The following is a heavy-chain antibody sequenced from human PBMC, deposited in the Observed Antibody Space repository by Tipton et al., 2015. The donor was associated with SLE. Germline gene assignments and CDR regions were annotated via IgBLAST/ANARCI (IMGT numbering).Heavy chain of an antibody. D-gene: IGHD2-2*03. CDR2: IYTSGST. CDR3: ARDWGGYCSSTSCLGGFDY. CDR1: GGSFSGYY. V-gene: IGHV4-4*07. Sequence: LRLSCAVYGGSFSGYYWSWIRQPAGKGLEWIGRIYTSGSTNYNPSLKSRVTMSVDTSKNQFSLKLSSVTAADTAVYYCARDWGGYCSSTSCLGGFDYWGQGTLVTVSS. J-gene: IGHJ4*02.